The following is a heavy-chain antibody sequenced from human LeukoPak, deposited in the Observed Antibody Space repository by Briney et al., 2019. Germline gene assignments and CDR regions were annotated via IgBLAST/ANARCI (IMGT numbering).Heavy chain of an antibody. CDR2: ISDIGGST. CDR1: GFTFSNYA. J-gene: IGHJ4*02. V-gene: IGHV3-23*01. D-gene: IGHD3-10*01. CDR3: AKWRGLLISALYVVY. Sequence: GGSLRLSCAASGFTFSNYAMSWVPQAPGKGLEWVSGISDIGGSTYYADSLKGRFTIPRDNSKNTLYLQMDSLRAEDTAVYYCAKWRGLLISALYVVYWGQGTLVTVSS.